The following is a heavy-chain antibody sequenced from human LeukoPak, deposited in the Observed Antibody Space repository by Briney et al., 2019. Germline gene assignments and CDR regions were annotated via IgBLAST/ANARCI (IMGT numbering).Heavy chain of an antibody. J-gene: IGHJ5*02. CDR3: ARAVNWFDP. CDR2: IYYSGNT. CDR1: GASISNYC. Sequence: SETLSLTCTVSGASISNYCWSWIRQPPGKGLEWIGFIYYSGNTNYNPSLKSRVTISVDTSKNQFSLKLSSVTAADTAVYYCARAVNWFDPWGQGTLVTVSS. V-gene: IGHV4-59*12.